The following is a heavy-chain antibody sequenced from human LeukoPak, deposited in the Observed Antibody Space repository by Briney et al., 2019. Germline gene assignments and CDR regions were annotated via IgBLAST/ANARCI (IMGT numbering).Heavy chain of an antibody. CDR1: GGSISSGSYY. CDR2: IYTSGST. J-gene: IGHJ4*02. Sequence: SETLSLTCSVSGGSISSGSYYWSWIRQPAGKGLEWIGRIYTSGSTNYNPSLKSRVTISVDTSKNQFSLKLSSVTAADTAVYYCARGSGGDYWGQGTLVTVSS. D-gene: IGHD1-14*01. V-gene: IGHV4-61*02. CDR3: ARGSGGDY.